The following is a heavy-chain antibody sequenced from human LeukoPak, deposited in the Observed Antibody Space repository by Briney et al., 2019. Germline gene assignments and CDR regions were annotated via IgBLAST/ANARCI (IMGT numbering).Heavy chain of an antibody. V-gene: IGHV3-23*03. Sequence: HPGGSLRLSCAASGFTFSSYAMSWVRQAPGKGLEWVSVIYTGETTYYADSVKGRFTISRDNSKNTLYLQMDGLRVEDTAVYYYAKVGAVAAVENWGQGTLVTVSS. J-gene: IGHJ4*02. CDR2: IYTGETT. D-gene: IGHD6-19*01. CDR1: GFTFSSYA. CDR3: AKVGAVAAVEN.